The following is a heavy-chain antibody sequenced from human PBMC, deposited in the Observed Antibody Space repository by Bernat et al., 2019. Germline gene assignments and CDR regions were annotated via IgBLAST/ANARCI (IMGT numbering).Heavy chain of an antibody. D-gene: IGHD2-2*01. J-gene: IGHJ4*02. Sequence: QVQLVQSGAEVKKPGSSVKVSCKASGGTFSSYAISWVRQAPGQGLEWMGGIIPIFGTANYAQKFQGRVTITADESTSTAYMELSSLRSEDTAVYYCARAIVVVPAAIGDMYYFDYWGQGTLVTVSS. CDR1: GGTFSSYA. V-gene: IGHV1-69*01. CDR2: IIPIFGTA. CDR3: ARAIVVVPAAIGDMYYFDY.